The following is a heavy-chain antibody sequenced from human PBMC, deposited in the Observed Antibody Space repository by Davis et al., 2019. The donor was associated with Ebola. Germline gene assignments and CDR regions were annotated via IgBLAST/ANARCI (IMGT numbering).Heavy chain of an antibody. D-gene: IGHD1-26*01. V-gene: IGHV3-30*02. CDR2: IRYDGSNK. J-gene: IGHJ6*02. CDR3: AKDSIVGATMYYYYGMDV. CDR1: GFTFSSYG. Sequence: GESLKISCAASGFTFSSYGMHWVRQAPGKGLEWVAFIRYDGSNKYYADSVKGRFTISRDNSKNTLYLQMNSLRAEDTAVYYCAKDSIVGATMYYYYGMDVWGQGTTVTVSS.